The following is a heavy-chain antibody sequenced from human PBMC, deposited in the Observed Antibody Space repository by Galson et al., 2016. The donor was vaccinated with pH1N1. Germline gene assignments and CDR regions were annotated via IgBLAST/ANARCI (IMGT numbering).Heavy chain of an antibody. CDR2: INPNSGGT. CDR3: ARRGSSNSHYYYGMDV. V-gene: IGHV1-2*02. D-gene: IGHD2-2*01. Sequence: SVKVSCKASGYTFTGYYMHWVRQAPGQGLEWMGWINPNSGGTKYAQKCQGRVTMTRDTPISTAYMELSRLRSDDTAVYYCARRGSSNSHYYYGMDVWGQGTTVTVSS. J-gene: IGHJ6*02. CDR1: GYTFTGYY.